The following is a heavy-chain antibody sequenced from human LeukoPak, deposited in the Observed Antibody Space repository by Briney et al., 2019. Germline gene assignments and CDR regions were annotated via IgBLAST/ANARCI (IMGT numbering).Heavy chain of an antibody. J-gene: IGHJ4*02. D-gene: IGHD3-22*01. Sequence: ASVKVSCKASGGTFSSYAISWVRQAPGQGLEWMGGIIPIFGTANYAQKFQGRVTITADKSTSTAYMELSSLRSEDTAVYYCARSTYYYDSSGYKGDFDYWGQGTLVTVSS. CDR2: IIPIFGTA. V-gene: IGHV1-69*06. CDR3: ARSTYYYDSSGYKGDFDY. CDR1: GGTFSSYA.